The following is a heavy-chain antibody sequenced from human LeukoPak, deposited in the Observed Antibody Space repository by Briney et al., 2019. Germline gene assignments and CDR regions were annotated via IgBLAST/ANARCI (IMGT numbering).Heavy chain of an antibody. Sequence: GGSPRLSCAASGFTFSAYGMSWVRQAPGKGLEWVSAISGSGGSTYYADSVKGRFTISRDNSKNTLYLQMNSLRAEDTAVYYCAKSTDYGDYLSRWFFDYWGQGTLVTVSS. CDR2: ISGSGGST. D-gene: IGHD4-17*01. J-gene: IGHJ4*02. CDR3: AKSTDYGDYLSRWFFDY. V-gene: IGHV3-23*01. CDR1: GFTFSAYG.